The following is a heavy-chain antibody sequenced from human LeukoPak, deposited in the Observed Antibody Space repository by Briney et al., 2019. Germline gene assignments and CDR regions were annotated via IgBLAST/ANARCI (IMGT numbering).Heavy chain of an antibody. Sequence: GGSLRLSCAASGFTFSSYGMHWVRQAPGKGLEWVAVIWYDGSNKYYADSVKGRFTISRDNSKNSLLLQMNSLRDEDTAVYYCVRCLYSSSWYKPNDYWGQGTLVTVSP. V-gene: IGHV3-33*01. J-gene: IGHJ4*02. CDR1: GFTFSSYG. D-gene: IGHD6-13*01. CDR2: IWYDGSNK. CDR3: VRCLYSSSWYKPNDY.